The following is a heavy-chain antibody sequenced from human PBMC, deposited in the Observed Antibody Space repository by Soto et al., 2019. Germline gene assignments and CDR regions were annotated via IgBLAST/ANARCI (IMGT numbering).Heavy chain of an antibody. CDR3: ARFWGPVTSAVDDF. CDR1: GFAFSNFG. D-gene: IGHD3-16*01. Sequence: QVQLVESGGGVVQPGRSLRLSCAASGFAFSNFGMQWGRQTPGKGLEWVASISYDGNTKKFSDSVKGRFTISRDISSNTLYLQMSSLRSDDTAVYYCARFWGPVTSAVDDFWGQGTLVTVS. CDR2: ISYDGNTK. V-gene: IGHV3-30*03. J-gene: IGHJ4*02.